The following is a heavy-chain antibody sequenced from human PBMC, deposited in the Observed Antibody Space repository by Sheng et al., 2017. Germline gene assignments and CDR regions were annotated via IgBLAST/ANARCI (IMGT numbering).Heavy chain of an antibody. V-gene: IGHV1-69*05. D-gene: IGHD3-22*01. J-gene: IGHJ4*02. CDR3: ATYYSDSSAYFH. Sequence: QVQLAQSGAEVRKPGSSVKVSCKASGGTFSTYGISWVRQAPRQGLEWVGGIIPFSGTTNYAQKMQGRVSITTDGSTNTAYMELSSLRSEDTAVYYCATYYSDSSAYFHWGQGTLVTVSS. CDR1: GGTFSTYG. CDR2: IIPFSGTT.